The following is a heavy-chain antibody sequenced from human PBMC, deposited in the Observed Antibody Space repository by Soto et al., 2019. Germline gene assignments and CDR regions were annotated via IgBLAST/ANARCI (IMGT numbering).Heavy chain of an antibody. Sequence: PSETLSLTCTVSGGSISNYYWSWIRQPPGKGLEWIGYIYYSESTNYNPSLKSRVTISVDTPKNQFSVKLSSVTAADTAVYYCARAFVGVEGYYYMDVWGKGTXVTVSS. CDR3: ARAFVGVEGYYYMDV. J-gene: IGHJ6*03. CDR2: IYYSEST. CDR1: GGSISNYY. D-gene: IGHD1-26*01. V-gene: IGHV4-59*08.